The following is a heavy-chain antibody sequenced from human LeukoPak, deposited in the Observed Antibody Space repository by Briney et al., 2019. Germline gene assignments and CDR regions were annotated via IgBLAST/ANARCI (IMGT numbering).Heavy chain of an antibody. V-gene: IGHV3-7*01. Sequence: GGSLRLSCAASGFPFNTYWMSWVRQAPGKGLEWVANIKHDGSGKDCVDSLKGRFTISRDNAKNSLYLQMSSLRAEDTAVYYCARPSWGFGMDVWGQGTTVTVSS. CDR3: ARPSWGFGMDV. CDR1: GFPFNTYW. CDR2: IKHDGSGK. J-gene: IGHJ6*02. D-gene: IGHD6-13*01.